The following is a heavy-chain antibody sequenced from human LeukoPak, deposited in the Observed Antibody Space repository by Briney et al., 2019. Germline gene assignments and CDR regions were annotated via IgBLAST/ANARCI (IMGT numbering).Heavy chain of an antibody. CDR2: ISGSGGST. D-gene: IGHD6-13*01. Sequence: PGGSLRLSCAASGFTFSTFAMIWVRQPPGKGLEWVSAISGSGGSTYYADSVKGRFTISRDNSKNTLYLQMNSLRAEDTAVYYCAKTAKVKGIAAAGTEGGFDYWGQGTLVTVSS. J-gene: IGHJ4*02. V-gene: IGHV3-23*01. CDR3: AKTAKVKGIAAAGTEGGFDY. CDR1: GFTFSTFA.